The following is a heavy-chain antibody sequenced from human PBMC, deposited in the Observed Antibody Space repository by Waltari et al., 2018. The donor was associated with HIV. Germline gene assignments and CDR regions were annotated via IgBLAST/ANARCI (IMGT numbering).Heavy chain of an antibody. J-gene: IGHJ4*02. CDR3: ARGPTTLVKYHDF. Sequence: QVQLVQSGAEVKKPGASVKVSCTASGYVFIRYDINWVRQAPGQGLEWMGWMNPNSGNTGSAQKLQDRLTMTWNISTNTAYMELSSLSSEDTAVYYCARGPTTLVKYHDFWGQGSLVTVSS. CDR1: GYVFIRYD. V-gene: IGHV1-8*01. CDR2: MNPNSGNT. D-gene: IGHD4-17*01.